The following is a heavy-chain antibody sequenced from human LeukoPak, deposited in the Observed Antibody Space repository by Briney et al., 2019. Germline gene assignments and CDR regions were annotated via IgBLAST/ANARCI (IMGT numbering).Heavy chain of an antibody. Sequence: GGSLRLSCAASGFSFSSYWMSWVRQAPGKGLEWVANIKQDGSDKYYVDSVKGRFTISRDNAKNSLYLQMNSLRAEDTAVYYCARDVGYDFWSGYNNWFDPWGQGTLVTVSS. CDR3: ARDVGYDFWSGYNNWFDP. D-gene: IGHD3-3*01. V-gene: IGHV3-7*01. J-gene: IGHJ5*02. CDR1: GFSFSSYW. CDR2: IKQDGSDK.